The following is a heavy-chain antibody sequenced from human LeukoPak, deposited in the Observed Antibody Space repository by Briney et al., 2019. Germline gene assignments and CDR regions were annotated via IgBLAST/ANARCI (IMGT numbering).Heavy chain of an antibody. CDR2: INSDGSST. V-gene: IGHV3-74*01. D-gene: IGHD2-2*01. Sequence: PGGSLRLSCAASGFTFSSYWMHWVRQAPGKGLLWVSRINSDGSSTSYADSVKGRLTISRDNAKNTLYLQMNSLRAEDTAVYYCARDHCSSTSCSRAFAFDIWGQGTMVTVSS. CDR3: ARDHCSSTSCSRAFAFDI. J-gene: IGHJ3*02. CDR1: GFTFSSYW.